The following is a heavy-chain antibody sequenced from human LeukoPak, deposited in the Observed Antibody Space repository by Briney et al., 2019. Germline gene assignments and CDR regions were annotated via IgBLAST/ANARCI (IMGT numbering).Heavy chain of an antibody. CDR1: EFTFRDFA. CDR3: AKQIVDIP. V-gene: IGHV3-23*01. J-gene: IGHJ5*02. CDR2: ISESGYNT. D-gene: IGHD3-9*01. Sequence: GGSLRLSCEASEFTFRDFAMNWVRQAPGKGLEWISSISESGYNTDYADSVKGRFTISRDNSKNTLFLQMSSLRAEDTAVYYCAKQIVDIPWGQGTLVTVSS.